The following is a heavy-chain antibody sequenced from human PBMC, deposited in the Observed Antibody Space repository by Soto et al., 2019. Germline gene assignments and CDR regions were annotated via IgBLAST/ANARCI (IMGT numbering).Heavy chain of an antibody. CDR1: GGSIRSYY. CDR3: ARATNRGWFDP. V-gene: IGHV4-59*08. J-gene: IGHJ5*02. CDR2: IYHSGST. D-gene: IGHD5-12*01. Sequence: SETLSLTCTVSGGSIRSYYWSWVRQPPGKGLEWIGEIYHSGSTNFNPSLKSRVTISVDTSKNQFSLKLSSVTAADTAVYYCARATNRGWFDPWGQGTLVTGSS.